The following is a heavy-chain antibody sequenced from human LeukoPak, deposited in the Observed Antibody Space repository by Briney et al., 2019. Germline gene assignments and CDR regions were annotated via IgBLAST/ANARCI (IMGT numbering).Heavy chain of an antibody. V-gene: IGHV4-39*07. Sequence: SETLSLTCTVSGGSLTGFTYYWAWIRQPPGKGLEWIGSIYYSGSAYYNPSLKSRVTISVDTSKNQFSLKLSSVTAADTAVYYCARVAAAAGIGWFDPWGQGTLVTVSS. CDR1: GGSLTGFTYY. D-gene: IGHD6-13*01. J-gene: IGHJ5*02. CDR2: IYYSGSA. CDR3: ARVAAAAGIGWFDP.